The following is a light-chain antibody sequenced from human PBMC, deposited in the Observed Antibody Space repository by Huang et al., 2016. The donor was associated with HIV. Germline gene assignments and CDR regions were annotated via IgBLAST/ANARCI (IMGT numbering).Light chain of an antibody. J-gene: IGKJ1*01. CDR1: QSFSNK. CDR2: DAS. V-gene: IGKV3-15*01. Sequence: EVVMTQSPVTLSVSPGERATLSCRASQSFSNKLAWFQQKPGQAPGLLVHDASIRANGSPDRFSGSGSGTEFTLTISSLQSEDFAVYYCQQYNNWPPWTFGRGTKVEIK. CDR3: QQYNNWPPWT.